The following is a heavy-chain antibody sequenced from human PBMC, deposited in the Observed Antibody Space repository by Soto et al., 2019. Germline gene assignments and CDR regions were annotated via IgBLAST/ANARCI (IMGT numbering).Heavy chain of an antibody. V-gene: IGHV3-72*01. CDR1: GFTFSDHY. J-gene: IGHJ4*01. CDR2: IRNKANSYTT. D-gene: IGHD1-26*01. Sequence: EVQLVESGGGLVQPGGSQRLSCAASGFTFSDHYMDWVRQAPGKGLEWVGRIRNKANSYTTDYAASVKGRFTISRDESKDSLYLQMNSLKTEDTAIYYCARDSGKGAYFDSWGHGTLATVSS. CDR3: ARDSGKGAYFDS.